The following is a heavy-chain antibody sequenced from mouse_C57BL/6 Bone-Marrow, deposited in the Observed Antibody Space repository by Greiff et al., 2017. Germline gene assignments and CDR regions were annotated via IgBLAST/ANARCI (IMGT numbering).Heavy chain of an antibody. CDR1: GYTFTSYW. J-gene: IGHJ3*01. Sequence: QVQLKQPGAELVKPGASVKMSCKASGYTFTSYWITWVKQRPGQGLEWIGDIYPGSGSTNYNEKFKSKATLTVDTSSSTAYMQLSSLTSEDSAVYYCARPYCYGSSSAWFAYWGQGTLVTVSA. CDR2: IYPGSGST. D-gene: IGHD1-1*01. CDR3: ARPYCYGSSSAWFAY. V-gene: IGHV1-55*01.